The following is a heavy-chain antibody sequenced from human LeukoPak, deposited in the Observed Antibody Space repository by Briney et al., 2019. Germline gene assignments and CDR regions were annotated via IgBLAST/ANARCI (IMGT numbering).Heavy chain of an antibody. J-gene: IGHJ4*02. Sequence: SETLSLTCTVSGYSISTGYYWDWIRPPPGKGLEWIGTFYHGGSTYYNPSLKSRVTISVDTSKNQFSLNLTSVTAADTAVYYCARTPIYYYDNSGYYNWGQGTLVTVSS. CDR1: GYSISTGYY. CDR2: FYHGGST. D-gene: IGHD3-22*01. CDR3: ARTPIYYYDNSGYYN. V-gene: IGHV4-38-2*02.